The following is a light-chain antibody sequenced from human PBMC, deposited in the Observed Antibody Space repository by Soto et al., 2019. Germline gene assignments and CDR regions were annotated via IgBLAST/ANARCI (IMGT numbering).Light chain of an antibody. CDR3: QQYGSSCT. J-gene: IGKJ1*01. V-gene: IGKV3-20*01. Sequence: EIVLTQSPGTLSLSPGERATLSCRASQSVTSSYLAWYQQRPGQAPRLLIYGASSRATGVPDRFSGSGSGTDFTLTISRLEPEDVGMYYCQQYGSSCTFGQGTKGEFK. CDR2: GAS. CDR1: QSVTSSY.